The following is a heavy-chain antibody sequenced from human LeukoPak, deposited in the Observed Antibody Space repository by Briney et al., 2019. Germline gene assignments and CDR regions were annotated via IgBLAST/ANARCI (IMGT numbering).Heavy chain of an antibody. V-gene: IGHV4-59*11. D-gene: IGHD6-13*01. CDR3: ARETLTAAGTRYFDL. J-gene: IGHJ2*01. Sequence: SETLSLTCFVSGSSISTHYWSWIRQPPGKGLEWIGYIYYDGTTNYNPSLESRVTISVDTSKNQFSLKLSSVTAADTAVYYCARETLTAAGTRYFDLWGRGTLVTVSS. CDR1: GSSISTHY. CDR2: IYYDGTT.